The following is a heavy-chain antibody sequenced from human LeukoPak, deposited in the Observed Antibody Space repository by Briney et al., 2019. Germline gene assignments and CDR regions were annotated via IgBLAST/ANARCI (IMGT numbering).Heavy chain of an antibody. CDR3: AREQWLDGAYYFDY. J-gene: IGHJ4*02. CDR2: ISSSSSYI. Sequence: GGSLRLSCAASGFTFSSYEMNWVRQAPGKGLEWFSSISSSSSYIYYADTLKGRFTISRENAKNSLYLQMDSLREEDTAVYYCAREQWLDGAYYFDYWGEGTLVTVSS. V-gene: IGHV3-21*01. CDR1: GFTFSSYE. D-gene: IGHD6-19*01.